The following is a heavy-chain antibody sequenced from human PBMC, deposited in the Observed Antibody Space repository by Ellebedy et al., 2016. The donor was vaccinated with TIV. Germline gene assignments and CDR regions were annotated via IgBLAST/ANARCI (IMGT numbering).Heavy chain of an antibody. CDR2: INPNSGNA. CDR1: GYNFNDDY. V-gene: IGHV1-2*02. D-gene: IGHD3-16*01. Sequence: ASVKVSXXASGYNFNDDYIHWVRQAPGHGLEWMGCINPNSGNAIYARKFRGRVAMTRDTSIRTAYMQMSRLQSDDTAVYYCARDWVDKKAFDIWGQGSLVTVSS. J-gene: IGHJ3*02. CDR3: ARDWVDKKAFDI.